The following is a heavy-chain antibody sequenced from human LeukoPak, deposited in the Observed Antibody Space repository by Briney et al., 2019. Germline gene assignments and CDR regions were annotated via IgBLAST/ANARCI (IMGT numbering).Heavy chain of an antibody. J-gene: IGHJ4*02. CDR3: ARDKYDYVWGSHYFDS. V-gene: IGHV3-66*01. D-gene: IGHD3-16*01. CDR1: GFTVSSSY. CDR2: IYSVGST. Sequence: GGSLRLSCAASGFTVSSSYMSWVRQAPGKGLEWVSIIYSVGSTYYADSVKGRFTISRDYSKSTLYLQMKSLRGEDTAVYYCARDKYDYVWGSHYFDSWGQGTLVTVSS.